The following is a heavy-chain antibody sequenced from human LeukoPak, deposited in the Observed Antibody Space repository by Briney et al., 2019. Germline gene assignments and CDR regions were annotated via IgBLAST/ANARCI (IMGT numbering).Heavy chain of an antibody. CDR2: VYPGDFDV. Sequence: KVSCKASGYSFTNYWIGWVRQMPGRGLEWMGIVYPGDFDVKYSPSFHGEVTISVHNSITTAYLHWSSLKASDPAIYYCARRGSGAGSSLAWFDPWGAGTLVTVSS. D-gene: IGHD3-10*01. CDR3: ARRGSGAGSSLAWFDP. CDR1: GYSFTNYW. J-gene: IGHJ5*02. V-gene: IGHV5-51*01.